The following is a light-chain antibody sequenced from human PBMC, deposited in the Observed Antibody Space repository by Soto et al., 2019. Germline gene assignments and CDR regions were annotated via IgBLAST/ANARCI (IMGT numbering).Light chain of an antibody. J-gene: IGKJ1*01. Sequence: DIQLTQSPSTLSASVGDRVTLTCRAAQSLNSRLAWYQHRPGKAPRLLIYDASTLQSGVPSRFSGSGSGTEITLTISSLQPDDFATYYCQHYNSYSEAFGQGTKVDIK. V-gene: IGKV1-5*01. CDR2: DAS. CDR3: QHYNSYSEA. CDR1: QSLNSR.